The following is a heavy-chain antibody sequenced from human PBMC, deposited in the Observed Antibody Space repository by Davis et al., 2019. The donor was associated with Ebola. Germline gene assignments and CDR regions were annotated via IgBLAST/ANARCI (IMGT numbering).Heavy chain of an antibody. J-gene: IGHJ5*02. V-gene: IGHV1-69*05. CDR3: ARSREYNWFDP. CDR2: IIPIFGTA. CDR1: GGTFSSYA. Sequence: AASVKVSCTASGGTFSSYAISWVRQAPGQGLEWMGGIIPIFGTANYAQKLQGRVTMTTDTSTSTAYMELRSLRSDDTAVYYCARSREYNWFDPWGQGTLVTVSS.